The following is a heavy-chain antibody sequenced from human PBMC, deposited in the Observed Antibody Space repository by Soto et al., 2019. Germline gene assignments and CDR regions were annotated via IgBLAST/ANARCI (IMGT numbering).Heavy chain of an antibody. CDR1: GGSISSSTYY. V-gene: IGHV4-31*03. Sequence: SETLSLTCTVSGGSISSSTYYWSWIRQHQGRGLEWIGYIYHSGSTYYNPSLKSRLSISVDTSANQFSLKLRSVTAADTAVYYCAREVPYYYDSTGCYSSRLDGWGQGTLVTVSS. J-gene: IGHJ4*02. D-gene: IGHD3-22*01. CDR2: IYHSGST. CDR3: AREVPYYYDSTGCYSSRLDG.